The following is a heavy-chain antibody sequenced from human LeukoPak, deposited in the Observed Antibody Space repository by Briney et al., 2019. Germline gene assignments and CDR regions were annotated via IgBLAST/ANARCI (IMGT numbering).Heavy chain of an antibody. V-gene: IGHV5-10-1*01. J-gene: IGHJ4*02. Sequence: GESLKISFKASGYSFISNRISWVRQMPGKGLEWMGNIDPSDSYTNYSPSFQGHVTISADKSISTAYLQWSSLKASGTAMYYCARLVTGDPDYWGQGTLVTVSS. CDR2: IDPSDSYT. CDR3: ARLVTGDPDY. D-gene: IGHD7-27*01. CDR1: GYSFISNR.